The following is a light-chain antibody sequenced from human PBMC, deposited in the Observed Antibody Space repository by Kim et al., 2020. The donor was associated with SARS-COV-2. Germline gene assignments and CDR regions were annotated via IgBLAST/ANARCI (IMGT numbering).Light chain of an antibody. J-gene: IGLJ3*02. CDR1: SGSIASNY. Sequence: HSVSESPGKTVTISCTRSSGSIASNYVQWYQQRPGSAPTTVIYEDNQRPSGVPDRFSGSIDSSSNSASLTISGLKTEDEADYYYQVFGGGTQLTVL. CDR3: QV. CDR2: EDN. V-gene: IGLV6-57*03.